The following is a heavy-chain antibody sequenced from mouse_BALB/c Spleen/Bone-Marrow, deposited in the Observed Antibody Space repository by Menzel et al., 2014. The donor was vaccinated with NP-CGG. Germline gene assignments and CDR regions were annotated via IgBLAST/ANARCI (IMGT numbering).Heavy chain of an antibody. J-gene: IGHJ2*01. D-gene: IGHD1-1*01. Sequence: QVQLQQSGSELRSPGSSVKLSCKDFDSEVFPITYMSWVRQKPGHGFEWIGDILPSIGRTIYGQNFADKATLDADTVSNTAFLELNGLTSEDAAIYYCARLYGNTFDYWGQGTTLTVSS. CDR2: ILPSIGRT. V-gene: IGHV15-2*02. CDR1: DSEVFPITY. CDR3: ARLYGNTFDY.